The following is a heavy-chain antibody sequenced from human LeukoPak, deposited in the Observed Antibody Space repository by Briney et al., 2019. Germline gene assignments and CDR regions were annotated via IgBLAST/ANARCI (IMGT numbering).Heavy chain of an antibody. CDR1: GFTFSNFG. V-gene: IGHV3-23*01. CDR3: AKDLGEAYDYGDSVGY. Sequence: GGSLRLSCAASGFTFSNFGMSWVRQSPGKGLEWVSAISGSGGSTYYADSVKGRFTISRDNSKNTLYLQMNSLRAEDTAVYYCAKDLGEAYDYGDSVGYWGQGTLVTVSS. CDR2: ISGSGGST. D-gene: IGHD4-17*01. J-gene: IGHJ4*02.